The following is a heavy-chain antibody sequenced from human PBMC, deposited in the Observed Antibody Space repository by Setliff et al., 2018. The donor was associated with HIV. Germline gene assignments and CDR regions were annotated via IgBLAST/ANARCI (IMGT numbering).Heavy chain of an antibody. CDR1: GFTFSSYW. CDR3: ARDFPPKPMVRGVIDDXFDY. CDR2: IKQDGSEK. J-gene: IGHJ4*02. Sequence: PGGSLRLSCAASGFTFSSYWMSWVRQAPGKGLEWVANIKQDGSEKYYVDSVKGRFTISRYDAKNSLYLQMNSLRAEDTAVYYFARDFPPKPMVRGVIDDXFDYWGQGTLVTVSS. V-gene: IGHV3-7*03. D-gene: IGHD3-10*01.